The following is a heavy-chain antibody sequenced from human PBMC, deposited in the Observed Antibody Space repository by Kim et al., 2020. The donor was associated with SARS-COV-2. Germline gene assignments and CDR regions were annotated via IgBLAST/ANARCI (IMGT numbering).Heavy chain of an antibody. V-gene: IGHV3-30*04. J-gene: IGHJ4*02. D-gene: IGHD6-13*01. Sequence: GGSLRLSCAASGFTFSDYAMHWVRQAPGKGLEWLSVISYDGSNKYYADSVKGRFTISRDNSKNTLYLQMNSLRAEDTAVYFCARDWYGQQLLRGAFDFWGQGTLVTVSS. CDR1: GFTFSDYA. CDR2: ISYDGSNK. CDR3: ARDWYGQQLLRGAFDF.